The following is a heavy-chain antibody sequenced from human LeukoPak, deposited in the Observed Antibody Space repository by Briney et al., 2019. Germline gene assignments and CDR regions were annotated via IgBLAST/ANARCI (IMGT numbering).Heavy chain of an antibody. D-gene: IGHD2-2*01. Sequence: SETLSLTCAVYGGSFSGYYWSWIRQPPGKGLEWIGEINHSGSTNYNPSLKSRVTISVDTSKNQFSLKLSSVTAADTAVYYCARHADYNYNYMDVWGKGTTVTISS. CDR1: GGSFSGYY. V-gene: IGHV4-34*01. CDR2: INHSGST. CDR3: ARHADYNYNYMDV. J-gene: IGHJ6*03.